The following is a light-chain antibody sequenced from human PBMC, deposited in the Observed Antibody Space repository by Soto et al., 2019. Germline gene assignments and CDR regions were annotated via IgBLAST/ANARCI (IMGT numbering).Light chain of an antibody. V-gene: IGKV3-11*01. J-gene: IGKJ2*01. CDR1: QSVSSY. CDR3: QQRSNWPT. Sequence: EIVLTQSPATLSLSPGERATLSCRASQSVSSYLAWYQQKPGQAPRLLIYDASNRATGIPARFSGSGSGTDCTLIISSLEPEDFAVYYCQQRSNWPTFGQGTKLEI. CDR2: DAS.